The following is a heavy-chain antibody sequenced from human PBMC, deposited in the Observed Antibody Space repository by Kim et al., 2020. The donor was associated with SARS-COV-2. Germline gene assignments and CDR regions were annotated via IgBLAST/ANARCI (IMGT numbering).Heavy chain of an antibody. CDR1: GGSISSYY. D-gene: IGHD2-2*01. J-gene: IGHJ6*02. V-gene: IGHV4-59*13. CDR2: IYYSGST. Sequence: SYTLSLTCTFSGGSISSYYWSWILQPPGKGLEWIGYIYYSGSTNYNPSLKSRVTISVDTSKNQFSLKLSSVTAADTAVYYCARGGGQYCSSTSCYRDYYYYGMDVWGQGTTVTVSS. CDR3: ARGGGQYCSSTSCYRDYYYYGMDV.